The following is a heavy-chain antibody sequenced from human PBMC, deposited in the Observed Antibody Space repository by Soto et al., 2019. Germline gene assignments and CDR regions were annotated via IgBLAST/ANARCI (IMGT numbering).Heavy chain of an antibody. D-gene: IGHD3-10*01. V-gene: IGHV3-23*01. CDR2: ISGSGGST. CDR1: GFTFSSYA. Sequence: GGSLRLSSAASGFTFSSYAMSWVRQAPGKGLEWVSAISGSGGSTYYADSVKGRFTISRDNSKNTLYLQMNSLRAEDTAVYYCAKDRVWFGELDYWGQGTLVTVSS. CDR3: AKDRVWFGELDY. J-gene: IGHJ4*02.